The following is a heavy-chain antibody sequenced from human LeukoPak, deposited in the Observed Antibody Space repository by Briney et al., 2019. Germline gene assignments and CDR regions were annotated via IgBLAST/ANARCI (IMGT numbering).Heavy chain of an antibody. CDR1: GGSFSGYY. V-gene: IGHV4-34*01. CDR3: ARASYYYDSSGYHYYFDY. J-gene: IGHJ4*02. Sequence: PSETLSLTCAVYGGSFSGYYWSWIRQPPGKGLEWIGEINHSGSTNYNPSLKSRVTISVDTSKNQFSLKLSSVTAADTAVYYCARASYYYDSSGYHYYFDYWGQGTLVTVSS. D-gene: IGHD3-22*01. CDR2: INHSGST.